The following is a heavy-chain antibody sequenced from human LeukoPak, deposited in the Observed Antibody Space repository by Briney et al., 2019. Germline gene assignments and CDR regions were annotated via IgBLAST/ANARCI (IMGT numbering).Heavy chain of an antibody. CDR2: INSDGSST. J-gene: IGHJ3*02. CDR1: GFTFSSYW. V-gene: IGHV3-74*01. D-gene: IGHD1-26*01. CDR3: ARGPHSGSYYADAFDI. Sequence: GSLRLSCAASGFTFSSYWMHWVRQAPGKGLVWVSRINSDGSSTSYADSVKGRFTISRDNAKNTLYLQMNSLRAEDTAVYYCARGPHSGSYYADAFDIWGQGTMVTVSS.